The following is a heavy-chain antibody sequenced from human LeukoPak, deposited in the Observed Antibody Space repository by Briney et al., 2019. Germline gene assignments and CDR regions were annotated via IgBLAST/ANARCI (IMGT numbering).Heavy chain of an antibody. CDR1: GGSFSGYY. CDR2: IYYSGST. Sequence: PSETLSLTCAVYGGSFSGYYWSWIRQPPGKGLEWIGYIYYSGSTNYNPSLKSRVTISVDTSKNQFSLKLSSVTAADTAVYYCARGIVSNPWFDPWGRGTLVTVSS. V-gene: IGHV4-59*01. D-gene: IGHD3-16*02. CDR3: ARGIVSNPWFDP. J-gene: IGHJ5*02.